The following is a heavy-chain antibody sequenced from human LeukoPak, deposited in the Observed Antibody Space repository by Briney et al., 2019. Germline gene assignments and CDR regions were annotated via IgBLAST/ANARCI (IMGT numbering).Heavy chain of an antibody. CDR1: GYTFTGYY. J-gene: IGHJ4*02. Sequence: ASVKVSCKASGYTFTGYYMHWVRQAPGQGLEWMGRINPNSGGTNYRGRVTMTRDTSISTAYMELSRLRSDDTAVYYCARDFSGDPMIVVVQDPYYFDYWGQGTLVTVSS. CDR3: ARDFSGDPMIVVVQDPYYFDY. V-gene: IGHV1-2*06. D-gene: IGHD3-22*01. CDR2: INPNSGGT.